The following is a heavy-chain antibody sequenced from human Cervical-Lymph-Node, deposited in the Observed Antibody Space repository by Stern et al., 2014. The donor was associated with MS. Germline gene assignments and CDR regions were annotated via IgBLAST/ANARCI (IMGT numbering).Heavy chain of an antibody. V-gene: IGHV4-59*08. Sequence: QVQLVESDPGLVKPSETLSLTCAVSGGSISSRYWGWIRQPPGKGLEWIGLISHSGDTKYNPSLKSRVTISLDTSKNQFPLKVTSVTAADTAVYYCARLSTAVDFWGQGTLVTVSS. CDR1: GGSISSRY. CDR3: ARLSTAVDF. CDR2: ISHSGDT. J-gene: IGHJ4*02.